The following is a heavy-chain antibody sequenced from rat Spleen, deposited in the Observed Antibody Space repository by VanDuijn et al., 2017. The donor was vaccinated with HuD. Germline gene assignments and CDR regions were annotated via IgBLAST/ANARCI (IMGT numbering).Heavy chain of an antibody. CDR1: GFTFSDYY. D-gene: IGHD4-3*01. Sequence: EVQLVESGGGLVQPGRSLKLSCAASGFTFSDYYMAWVRQAPKKGLEWVATISYDGSSTYYRDSVKGRFTISRDNAKSTLYLQMDSLRSEDTATYYCTRNSGYYFDYWGQGVMVTVSS. CDR3: TRNSGYYFDY. CDR2: ISYDGSST. V-gene: IGHV5-7*01. J-gene: IGHJ2*01.